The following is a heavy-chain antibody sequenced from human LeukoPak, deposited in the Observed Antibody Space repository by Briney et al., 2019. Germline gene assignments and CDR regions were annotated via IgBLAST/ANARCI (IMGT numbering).Heavy chain of an antibody. J-gene: IGHJ4*02. V-gene: IGHV3-23*01. CDR3: AKDPYSSSPSGRTYYFNY. Sequence: GGSLRLSCVASGFTFSSYAMHWVRQAPGKGLEWVSAISGSGGSTYYADSVKGRFTISRDNSKNTLYLQMNSLRAEDTAVYYCAKDPYSSSPSGRTYYFNYWGQGTLVTVSS. CDR2: ISGSGGST. D-gene: IGHD6-6*01. CDR1: GFTFSSYA.